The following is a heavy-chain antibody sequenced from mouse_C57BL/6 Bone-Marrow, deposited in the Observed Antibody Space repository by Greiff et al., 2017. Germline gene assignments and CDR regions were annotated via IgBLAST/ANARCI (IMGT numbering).Heavy chain of an antibody. D-gene: IGHD4-1*01. V-gene: IGHV1-19*01. CDR2: INPYNGGT. J-gene: IGHJ4*01. CDR1: GYTFTDYY. Sequence: EVQLQQSGPVLVKPGASVKMSCKASGYTFTDYYMNWVKQSHGKSLEWIGVINPYNGGTSYNQKFKGKATLTVDKSSSTAYMELISLTSEDSAVYYCSRKLTGDYAMDYWGQGTSVTVSS. CDR3: SRKLTGDYAMDY.